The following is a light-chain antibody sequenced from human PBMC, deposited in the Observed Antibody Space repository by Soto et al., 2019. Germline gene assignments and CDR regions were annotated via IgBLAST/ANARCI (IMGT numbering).Light chain of an antibody. CDR1: QSVSSN. Sequence: DIVLTQSPATLSLSPGEGATLACWANQSVSSNLVWYQQKPGQAPRLLMYDASKRATDIPPRFSGSGSGTDFSLTISSLEPEDFAVYYCQQRNKWPWTLGQGTKVDIK. CDR2: DAS. J-gene: IGKJ1*01. CDR3: QQRNKWPWT. V-gene: IGKV3-11*01.